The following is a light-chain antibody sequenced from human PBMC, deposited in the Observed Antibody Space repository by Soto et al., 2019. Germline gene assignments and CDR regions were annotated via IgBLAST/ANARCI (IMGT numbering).Light chain of an antibody. CDR3: SSFTSSMTNA. Sequence: ALTQPASVSGSPGESITISCTGTSSDVGGYNSVSWYQHHPGKAPKLIPYDVGDRPSGVSYRFSGSKSGNTASLTISGLQAADEADYFCSSFTSSMTNAFGSGTKVTVL. V-gene: IGLV2-14*03. J-gene: IGLJ1*01. CDR2: DVG. CDR1: SSDVGGYNS.